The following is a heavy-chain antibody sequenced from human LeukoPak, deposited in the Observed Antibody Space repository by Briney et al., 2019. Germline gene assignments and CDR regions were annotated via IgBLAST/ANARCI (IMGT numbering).Heavy chain of an antibody. V-gene: IGHV4-59*08. CDR1: GGSISPYY. J-gene: IGHJ4*02. D-gene: IGHD5-12*01. CDR3: ARAHTSGYVADY. Sequence: SETLSLTCTVSGGSISPYYWSWIRQPPGKGLEWIAYIYYNGSPNYNPSLKSRATISVDLSKNQFSLKLSSVTAADTAVYYCARAHTSGYVADYWGQGTLVTVSS. CDR2: IYYNGSP.